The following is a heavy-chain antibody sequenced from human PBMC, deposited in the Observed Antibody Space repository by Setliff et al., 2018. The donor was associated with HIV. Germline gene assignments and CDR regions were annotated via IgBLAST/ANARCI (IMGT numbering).Heavy chain of an antibody. D-gene: IGHD4-17*01. V-gene: IGHV3-23*01. CDR1: RFTFSTYA. Sequence: PGGSLRLSCAASRFTFSTYAMGWVRQAPGKGLEWVSTVGAVGAPTHYAESVKGRFTISKDNSKNTLYLQMSSLRDEDTAVYYCAKVFAYGVDGFDIWGQGTMVTVSS. CDR2: VGAVGAPT. CDR3: AKVFAYGVDGFDI. J-gene: IGHJ3*02.